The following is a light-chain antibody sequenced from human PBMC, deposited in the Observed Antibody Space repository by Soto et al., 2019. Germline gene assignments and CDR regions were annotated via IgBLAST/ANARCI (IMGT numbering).Light chain of an antibody. V-gene: IGKV3-15*01. CDR1: QSVNSN. CDR3: QQYDDWTWT. CDR2: GAS. Sequence: EIVLTQSPATLSVSPGASATLSCRASQSVNSNLAWYHLKPGQAPRLLIYGASIRAAGIPARFTGSESGTEFTLTISSLQSEDFAVYYCQQYDDWTWTFGHGTKVDIK. J-gene: IGKJ1*01.